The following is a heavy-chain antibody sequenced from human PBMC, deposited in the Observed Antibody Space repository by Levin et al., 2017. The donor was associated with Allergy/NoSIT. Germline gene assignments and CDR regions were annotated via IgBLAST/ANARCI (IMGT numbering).Heavy chain of an antibody. CDR3: ARAGAGDYGGNSGNY. J-gene: IGHJ4*02. V-gene: IGHV1-69*04. CDR1: GGTFSSYA. CDR2: IIPILGIA. D-gene: IGHD4-23*01. Sequence: ASVKVSCKASGGTFSSYAISWVRQAPGQGLEWMGRIIPILGIANYAQKFQGRVTITADKSTSTAYMELSSLRSEDTAVYYCARAGAGDYGGNSGNYWGQGTLVTVSS.